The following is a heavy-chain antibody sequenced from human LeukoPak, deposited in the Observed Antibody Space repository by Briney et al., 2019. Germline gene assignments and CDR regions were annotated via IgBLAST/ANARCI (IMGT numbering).Heavy chain of an antibody. Sequence: PGGSLRLSCAASGFTFSSYAMSWVRQAPGKGLEWVSAISGSGGSTYYADSVKGRFTISRDNSKNTLYLQMNSLRAEDTAVYYCAKAATPYSGSYSASLFDYWGRGTLVTVSS. D-gene: IGHD1-26*01. CDR1: GFTFSSYA. CDR3: AKAATPYSGSYSASLFDY. CDR2: ISGSGGST. J-gene: IGHJ4*02. V-gene: IGHV3-23*01.